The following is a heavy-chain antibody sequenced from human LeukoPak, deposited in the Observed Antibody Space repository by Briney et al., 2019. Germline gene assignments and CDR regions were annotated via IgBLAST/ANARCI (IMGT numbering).Heavy chain of an antibody. CDR2: FDPEDGET. Sequence: ASVTVSFKVSGYTLTELSMHWERQAPGKGHEWMGGFDPEDGETIYAQKFQGRVTMTEDTSTDTAYMELSSLRSEDTAVYYSATVGGGGYYYYGMDVWGQGTTVIVSS. J-gene: IGHJ6*02. D-gene: IGHD2-15*01. CDR3: ATVGGGGYYYYGMDV. CDR1: GYTLTELS. V-gene: IGHV1-24*01.